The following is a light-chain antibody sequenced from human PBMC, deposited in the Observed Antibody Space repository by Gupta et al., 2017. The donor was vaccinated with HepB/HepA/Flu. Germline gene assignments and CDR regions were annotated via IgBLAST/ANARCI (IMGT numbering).Light chain of an antibody. CDR2: GAS. CDR3: QQDGSSPLT. J-gene: IGKJ4*01. Sequence: DIVLTQSPGTLSLSPGERATLSCRASQSVSSSYLAWYQQKPGQAPRLLIYGASSRATGIPDRFSGSGSGTDVTLTISRLEPEDFAVYYCQQDGSSPLTFGGGTKVEIK. V-gene: IGKV3-20*01. CDR1: QSVSSSY.